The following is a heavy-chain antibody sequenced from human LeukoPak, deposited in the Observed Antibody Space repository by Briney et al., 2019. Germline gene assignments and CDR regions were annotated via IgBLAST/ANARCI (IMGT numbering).Heavy chain of an antibody. D-gene: IGHD6-6*01. CDR2: IIPILGIA. V-gene: IGHV1-69*04. CDR1: GGTFSSYA. CDR3: AREGNSSIDYYYYGMDV. J-gene: IGHJ6*02. Sequence: GASVKVSCKASGGTFSSYAISWVRQAPGQGLEWMGRIIPILGIANYAQKFQGRVTITADKSTSTAYMELSSLRSEDTAVYYCAREGNSSIDYYYYGMDVWGQGTTVTVSS.